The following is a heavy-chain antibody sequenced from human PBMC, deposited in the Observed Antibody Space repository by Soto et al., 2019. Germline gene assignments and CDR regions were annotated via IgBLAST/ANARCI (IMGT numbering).Heavy chain of an antibody. CDR1: GFTFSSYW. Sequence: GGSLRLSCAASGFTFSSYWMHWVRQAPGKGLVWVSRINSGGSSTSYADSVKGRFTISRDNAKNTLYLQMSSLRAEDTTVYYCARGCYRSGYYKAYYYYGMDIWGQGTTVTVSS. J-gene: IGHJ6*02. V-gene: IGHV3-74*01. CDR3: ARGCYRSGYYKAYYYYGMDI. CDR2: INSGGSST. D-gene: IGHD3-3*01.